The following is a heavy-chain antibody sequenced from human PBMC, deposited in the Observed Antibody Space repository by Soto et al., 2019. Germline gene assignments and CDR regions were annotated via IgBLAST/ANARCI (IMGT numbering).Heavy chain of an antibody. CDR3: AKSFTQSNVWRAYRHKTHFDY. CDR2: ISGAGDTT. V-gene: IGHV3-23*01. Sequence: EVRLLESGGGLVQPGGSLRISCEGSGFTFTNYGMDWVRQAPGKGLEWISFISGAGDTTYYADSVKGRFIISRDNSKNTLYLQMNSLRAEDTALYYCAKSFTQSNVWRAYRHKTHFDYWGQGALVTVTS. J-gene: IGHJ4*02. CDR1: GFTFTNYG. D-gene: IGHD3-16*02.